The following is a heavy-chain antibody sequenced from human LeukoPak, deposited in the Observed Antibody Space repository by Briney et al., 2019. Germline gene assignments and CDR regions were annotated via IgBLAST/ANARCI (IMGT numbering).Heavy chain of an antibody. Sequence: GGSLRLSCAASGFTFDDYTMHWVRQAPGKGLEWVSLISWDGGGTYYADSVKGRFTISRDNSKNSLYLQMNSLRTEDTALYYCAKDFGSYWGRGLFDYWGQGTLVTVSS. CDR1: GFTFDDYT. CDR2: ISWDGGGT. V-gene: IGHV3-43*01. CDR3: AKDFGSYWGRGLFDY. J-gene: IGHJ4*02. D-gene: IGHD1-26*01.